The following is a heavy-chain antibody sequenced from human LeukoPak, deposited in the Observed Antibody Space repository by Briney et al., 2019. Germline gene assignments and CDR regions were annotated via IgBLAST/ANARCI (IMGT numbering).Heavy chain of an antibody. CDR3: ARWRSYLDY. V-gene: IGHV3-23*01. J-gene: IGHJ4*02. CDR2: ISGSGGST. CDR1: GFTFSRYA. Sequence: GGSLRLSCAASGFTFSRYAMSWVRQAPGKGLEWVSAISGSGGSTYYADSVKGRFTISRDNSKNTLYLQMNSLRAEDTSVYYCARWRSYLDYWGQGTLVTVSS. D-gene: IGHD3-3*01.